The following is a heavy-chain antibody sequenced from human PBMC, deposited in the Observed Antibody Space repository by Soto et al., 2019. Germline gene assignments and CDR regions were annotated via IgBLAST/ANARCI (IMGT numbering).Heavy chain of an antibody. CDR3: ARGGGGDYHHYGMDV. Sequence: PSETLSLTCAVYGGSFSGYYWSWIRQPPGKGLEWIGEINHSGSTNYNPSLKSRLTISVDTSKNQFSLKLSSVTAADTAVYYCARGGGGDYHHYGMDVWGQGTTVTVSS. J-gene: IGHJ6*02. CDR1: GGSFSGYY. D-gene: IGHD3-16*01. CDR2: INHSGST. V-gene: IGHV4-34*01.